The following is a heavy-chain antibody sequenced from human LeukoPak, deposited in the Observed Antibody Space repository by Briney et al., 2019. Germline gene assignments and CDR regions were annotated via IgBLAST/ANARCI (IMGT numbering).Heavy chain of an antibody. J-gene: IGHJ4*02. Sequence: GGSLRLSCAASGFTFSSYAMHWVRQAPGKGLEWVTFISYDGSNEYYADSVKGRFIISRDNSKNTLYLQMNSLRAEDTAVYYCAKVLSWYGLFDYWGQGTLVTVSS. CDR2: ISYDGSNE. D-gene: IGHD6-13*01. V-gene: IGHV3-30-3*01. CDR1: GFTFSSYA. CDR3: AKVLSWYGLFDY.